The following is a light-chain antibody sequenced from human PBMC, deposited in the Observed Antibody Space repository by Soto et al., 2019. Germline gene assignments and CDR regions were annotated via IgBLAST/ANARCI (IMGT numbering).Light chain of an antibody. CDR2: DAS. CDR3: QQYDNLLLT. CDR1: QDISIY. Sequence: DIQMTQSPSSLSASVGDRVTITCQASQDISIYLNWYQQKPGKAPKLLIYDASNLETGVPSRFSGSGSGTDFTFTIISLQPEDIATYYCQQYDNLLLTFGGGTKVEIK. V-gene: IGKV1-33*01. J-gene: IGKJ4*01.